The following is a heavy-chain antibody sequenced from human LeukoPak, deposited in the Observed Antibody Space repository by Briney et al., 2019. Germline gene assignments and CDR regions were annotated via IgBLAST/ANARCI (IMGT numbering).Heavy chain of an antibody. V-gene: IGHV1-2*02. J-gene: IGHJ4*02. CDR2: INPNSGGT. Sequence: ASVKVSCKASGYTFTGYYMHWVRQAPGQGLEWMGWINPNSGGTNYAQKFQGRVTMTRDMSISTAYMELSRLRSDDTAVYCCARGHDSSGYIPDYWGQGTLVTVSS. CDR1: GYTFTGYY. CDR3: ARGHDSSGYIPDY. D-gene: IGHD3-22*01.